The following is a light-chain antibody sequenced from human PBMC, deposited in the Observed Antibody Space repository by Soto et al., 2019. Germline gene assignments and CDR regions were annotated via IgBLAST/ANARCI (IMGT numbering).Light chain of an antibody. CDR2: EVS. Sequence: DDVMTQTPLSLSVAPGQPASISCKSSQSLLHITGETFLFWYLQKPGQSPQLLIYEVSTRVSGVPDRFSGSGSGTDFTLEISRVETDDVGIYYCMHSTQLPPTFGQGTRLEI. V-gene: IGKV2D-29*02. J-gene: IGKJ5*01. CDR3: MHSTQLPPT. CDR1: QSLLHITGETF.